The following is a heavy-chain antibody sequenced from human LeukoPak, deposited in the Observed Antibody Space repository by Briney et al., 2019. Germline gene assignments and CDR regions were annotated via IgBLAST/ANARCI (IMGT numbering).Heavy chain of an antibody. CDR3: AELGITMIGGV. D-gene: IGHD3-10*02. J-gene: IGHJ6*04. Sequence: PGGSLRLSCAASESTFSSFWMSWVRQAPGKGLEWVANIKQDGSERYYVDSVKGRFTISRDNAKSSLYLQMNSLRVEDTAVYYCAELGITMIGGVWGKGTTVTISS. V-gene: IGHV3-7*01. CDR1: ESTFSSFW. CDR2: IKQDGSER.